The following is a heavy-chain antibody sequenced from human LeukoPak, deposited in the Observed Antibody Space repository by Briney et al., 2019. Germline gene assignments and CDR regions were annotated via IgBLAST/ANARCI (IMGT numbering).Heavy chain of an antibody. CDR2: IIPIFGTA. Sequence: GASVQFSFQASGGTFSSYAISWVRPAPGQGIEWMGGIIPIFGTANYAQKFQGRVTITTDESTSTAYMELSSLRSEDTAVYYCARGRSSSHWGQGTLVTVSS. CDR3: ARGRSSSH. J-gene: IGHJ4*02. V-gene: IGHV1-69*05. CDR1: GGTFSSYA. D-gene: IGHD2-2*01.